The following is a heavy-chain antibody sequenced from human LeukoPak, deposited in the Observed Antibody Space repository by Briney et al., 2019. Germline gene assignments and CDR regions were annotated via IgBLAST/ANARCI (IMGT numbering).Heavy chain of an antibody. Sequence: SETLSLTCAVYGGSFSGYYWSWIRQPPGKGLEWIGEINHSGSTNYNPSLKSRVTISVDTSKNQFSLKLSSVPAADTAVYYCARHSNRYYYDSSGYYDYWGQGTLVTVSS. CDR3: ARHSNRYYYDSSGYYDY. V-gene: IGHV4-34*01. D-gene: IGHD3-22*01. CDR1: GGSFSGYY. CDR2: INHSGST. J-gene: IGHJ4*02.